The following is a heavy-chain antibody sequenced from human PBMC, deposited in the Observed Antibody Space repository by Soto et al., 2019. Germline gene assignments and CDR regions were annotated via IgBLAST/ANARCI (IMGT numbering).Heavy chain of an antibody. CDR3: ARDQSDDFWSGYHFDY. CDR2: ISSSSSYI. D-gene: IGHD3-3*01. CDR1: GFTFSSYS. Sequence: EVQLVESGGGLVKPGGSLRLSCAASGFTFSSYSMNWVRQAPGKGLEWVSSISSSSSYIYYADSVKGRFTISRDNPKNSLYLQMNSLRAEDTAVYYCARDQSDDFWSGYHFDYWGQGTLVTVSS. V-gene: IGHV3-21*01. J-gene: IGHJ4*02.